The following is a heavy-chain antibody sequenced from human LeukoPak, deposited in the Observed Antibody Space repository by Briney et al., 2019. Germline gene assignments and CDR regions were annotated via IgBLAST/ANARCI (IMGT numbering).Heavy chain of an antibody. J-gene: IGHJ4*02. Sequence: GGSLRLSCAASGFTFSSYWMHWVRQAPGKGLVWVSRINSDGSSTSYADSVKGRLTISRDNAKNTLYLQMNSLRAEDTAVYYCARDPSILTGYSPPDYWGQGTLVTVSS. CDR3: ARDPSILTGYSPPDY. D-gene: IGHD3-9*01. CDR2: INSDGSST. CDR1: GFTFSSYW. V-gene: IGHV3-74*01.